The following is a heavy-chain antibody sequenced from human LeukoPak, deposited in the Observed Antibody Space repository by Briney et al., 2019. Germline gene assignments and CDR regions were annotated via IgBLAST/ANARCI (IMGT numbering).Heavy chain of an antibody. D-gene: IGHD1-14*01. CDR3: ARLRPGTETADTYYFDY. J-gene: IGHJ4*02. CDR1: GGALSSSKW. V-gene: IGHV4-4*02. Sequence: SETLSLTCAVSGGALSSSKWWSWVRQPPGKGLEWSGEIYHSGSTNYNPSLQSRVTISVDKSKNQFSLTLSSVTAADPAGHYWARLRPGTETADTYYFDYWGQGTLVTVSS. CDR2: IYHSGST.